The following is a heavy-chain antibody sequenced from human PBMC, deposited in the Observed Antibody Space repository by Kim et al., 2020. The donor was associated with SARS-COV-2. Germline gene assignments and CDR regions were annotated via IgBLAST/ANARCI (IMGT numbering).Heavy chain of an antibody. J-gene: IGHJ2*01. V-gene: IGHV4-34*01. CDR2: INHSEST. CDR3: YCQHIRRILFPDFD. D-gene: IGHD3-10*01. CDR1: GGSFSSYY. Sequence: SETLSLTCAVSGGSFSSYYLSWIRQPPAKGLEWIWNINHSESTNYYQSPKLRVIITVATSTNQFPLNLNSIPAADTAAYYYYCQHIRRILFPDFD.